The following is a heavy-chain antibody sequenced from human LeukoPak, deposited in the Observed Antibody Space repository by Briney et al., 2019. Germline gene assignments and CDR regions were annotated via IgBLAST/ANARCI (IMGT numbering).Heavy chain of an antibody. CDR2: IKSDGSST. CDR1: GFTFSSYW. J-gene: IGHJ4*02. Sequence: GGSLRLSCAASGFTFSSYWMYWVRQAPGTGLVWVSHIKSDGSSTTYADSVKGRFTISRDNAKNTLHLQMNSLRDEDTAVYYCARSSMLDYWGQGTLVTVSS. V-gene: IGHV3-74*01. CDR3: ARSSMLDY. D-gene: IGHD3-10*02.